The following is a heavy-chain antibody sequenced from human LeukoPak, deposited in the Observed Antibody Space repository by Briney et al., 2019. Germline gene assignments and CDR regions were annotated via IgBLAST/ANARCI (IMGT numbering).Heavy chain of an antibody. Sequence: PGGSLRLSCAASGFTFSSYGMHWVRQAPGKGLEWVAVISYDGSNKYYADSVKGRFTISRDNSKNTLYLQMNSLRAEHTAVYYCAKARGVVTASPTDYWGQGTLVTVSS. D-gene: IGHD2-21*02. CDR2: ISYDGSNK. CDR1: GFTFSSYG. J-gene: IGHJ4*02. V-gene: IGHV3-30*18. CDR3: AKARGVVTASPTDY.